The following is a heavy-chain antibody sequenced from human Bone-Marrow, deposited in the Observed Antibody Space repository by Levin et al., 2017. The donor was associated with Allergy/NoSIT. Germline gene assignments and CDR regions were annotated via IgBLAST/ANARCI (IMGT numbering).Heavy chain of an antibody. CDR2: IYYSGTT. CDR3: ASLGYISTWY. V-gene: IGHV4-39*01. CDR1: GASINDTNYY. Sequence: SETLSLTCSVSGASINDTNYYWGWIRQPPGKGLEWIGVIYYSGTTYYSPSLNGRATISADTSKDQISQRLSFVTAADTAVYYCASLGYISTWYWGQGTLVTVSS. D-gene: IGHD5-18*01. J-gene: IGHJ4*02.